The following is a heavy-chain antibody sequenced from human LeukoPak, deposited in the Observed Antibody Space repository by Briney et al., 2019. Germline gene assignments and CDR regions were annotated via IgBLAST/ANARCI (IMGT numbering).Heavy chain of an antibody. CDR2: IYYSGST. J-gene: IGHJ5*02. CDR1: GGSISSSSYY. V-gene: IGHV4-39*01. Sequence: SETLSLTCTVSGGSISSSSYYWGWIRQPPGKGLEWIGSIYYSGSTYYNPSLKSRVTISVDTSKNQFSLKLSSVTAADTAVYYYARHYDSSGYYSGNWFDPWGQGTLVTVSS. D-gene: IGHD3-22*01. CDR3: ARHYDSSGYYSGNWFDP.